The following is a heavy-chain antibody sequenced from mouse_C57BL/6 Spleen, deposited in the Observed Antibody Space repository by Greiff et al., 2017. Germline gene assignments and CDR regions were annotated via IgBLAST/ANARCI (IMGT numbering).Heavy chain of an antibody. V-gene: IGHV1-64*01. J-gene: IGHJ4*01. CDR2: IHPNSGST. CDR3: ARLGYGLAMDC. CDR1: GYTFTSYW. Sequence: QVQLQQPGAELVKPGASVKLSCKASGYTFTSYWMHWVKQRPGQGLEWIGMIHPNSGSTNYNEKFKSKATLTVDKSSSTAYMQLSSLTSEDSAVYYCARLGYGLAMDCWGQGTSVTVSS. D-gene: IGHD3-1*01.